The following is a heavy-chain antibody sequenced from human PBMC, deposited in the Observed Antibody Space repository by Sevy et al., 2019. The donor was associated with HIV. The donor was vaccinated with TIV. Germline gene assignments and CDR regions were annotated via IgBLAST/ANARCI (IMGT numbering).Heavy chain of an antibody. CDR2: INYNGHI. J-gene: IGHJ4*02. CDR3: AGEMVWGRGYS. D-gene: IGHD2-8*01. V-gene: IGHV4-59*08. Sequence: SETLSLTCTVSGGSITSLYWNWIRQPPGKGLEWIANINYNGHINYNPSPKSRVALSPDPSKNLFSLRLGSVTASDTAMYYCAGEMVWGRGYSWGQGTLVTVSS. CDR1: GGSITSLY.